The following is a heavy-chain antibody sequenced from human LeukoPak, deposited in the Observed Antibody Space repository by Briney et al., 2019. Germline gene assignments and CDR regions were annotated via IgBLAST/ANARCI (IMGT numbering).Heavy chain of an antibody. D-gene: IGHD6-19*01. Sequence: PSETLSLTCAVYGGSFSGYYWSWIRQPPGKGLEWIGEINHSGSTNYNPSLKSRVTISVDTSKNQFSLKLSSVTAADTAVYYCARFSIFSSGYGMDVWGQGTTVTVSS. CDR1: GGSFSGYY. J-gene: IGHJ6*02. CDR3: ARFSIFSSGYGMDV. CDR2: INHSGST. V-gene: IGHV4-34*01.